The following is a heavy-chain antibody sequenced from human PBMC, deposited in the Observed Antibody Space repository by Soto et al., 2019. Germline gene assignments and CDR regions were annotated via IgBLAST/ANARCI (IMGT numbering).Heavy chain of an antibody. CDR3: AKSGIWKSGGGPPPDYYGMDV. Sequence: PGGSLRLSCAASGFTFSSYAMSWVRQAPGKGLEWVSAISGSGGSTYYADSVKGRFTISRDNSKNTLYLQMNSLRAEDTAVYYCAKSGIWKSGGGPPPDYYGMDVWGQGTTVTVSS. J-gene: IGHJ6*02. CDR1: GFTFSSYA. V-gene: IGHV3-23*01. D-gene: IGHD1-20*01. CDR2: ISGSGGST.